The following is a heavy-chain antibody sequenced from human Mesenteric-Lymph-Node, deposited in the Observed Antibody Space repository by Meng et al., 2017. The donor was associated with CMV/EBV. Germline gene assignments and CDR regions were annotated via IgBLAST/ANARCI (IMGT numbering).Heavy chain of an antibody. Sequence: SETLSLTCTVSGGSISSSSYYWGWIRQPPGKGLEWIGSIYYSGSTYYNPSLKSRVTISVDTSKNQFSLNLTSVTAADTAVYYCARHQEDYQYYGMDVWGQGTTVTVSS. CDR1: GGSISSSSYY. CDR2: IYYSGST. J-gene: IGHJ6*02. CDR3: ARHQEDYQYYGMDV. V-gene: IGHV4-39*07.